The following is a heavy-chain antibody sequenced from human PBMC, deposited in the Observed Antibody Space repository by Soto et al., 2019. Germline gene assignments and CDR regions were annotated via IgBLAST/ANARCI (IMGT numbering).Heavy chain of an antibody. CDR3: ARGKLRFLEWLPPDY. V-gene: IGHV4-34*01. CDR2: INHSGST. J-gene: IGHJ4*02. Sequence: SETLSLTCAVYGGSFSGYYWSWIRQPPGKGLEWIGEINHSGSTNYNPSLKSRVTISVDTSKNQFSLKLSSVTAADTAVYYCARGKLRFLEWLPPDYWGQGTLVTVSS. D-gene: IGHD3-3*01. CDR1: GGSFSGYY.